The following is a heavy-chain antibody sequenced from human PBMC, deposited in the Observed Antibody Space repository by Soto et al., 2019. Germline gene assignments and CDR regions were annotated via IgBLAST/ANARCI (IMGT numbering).Heavy chain of an antibody. V-gene: IGHV3-48*02. Sequence: PGGSRRRSWAASGFTFGTNGMNGGRQGPGKGLEWVSHISSSGTTIYYTDSLKGRFTVSRDNAKNSLYLQMNSLRDEDTAVYYCARVPQFYFYGMDVWGQGTTVTVSS. CDR3: ARVPQFYFYGMDV. J-gene: IGHJ6*02. CDR2: ISSSGTTI. CDR1: GFTFGTNG.